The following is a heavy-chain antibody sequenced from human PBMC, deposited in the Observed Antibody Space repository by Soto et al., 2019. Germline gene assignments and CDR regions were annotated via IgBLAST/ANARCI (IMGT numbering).Heavy chain of an antibody. CDR1: GGSISSSSYY. D-gene: IGHD3-16*01. V-gene: IGHV4-39*01. CDR3: ARQIHVSLGDYYSYYGMDV. CDR2: IYYSGST. J-gene: IGHJ6*02. Sequence: SETLSLTCTVSGGSISSSSYYWGWIRQPPGKGLEWIGSIYYSGSTYYNPSLKSRVTISVDTSKNQFSLKLSSVTAADTAVYYCARQIHVSLGDYYSYYGMDVWGQGTTVT.